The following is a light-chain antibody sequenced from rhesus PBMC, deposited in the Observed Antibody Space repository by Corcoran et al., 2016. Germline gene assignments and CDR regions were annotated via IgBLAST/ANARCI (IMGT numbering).Light chain of an antibody. CDR2: KAS. J-gene: IGKJ3*01. CDR3: QHGYGTPIFT. V-gene: IGKV1-74*01. Sequence: DIQMTQSPSSLSASVGDRVTITCRASENVNNYLNWYQQKPGKAPKLLIYKASTLQSGVPSRFSGSRSGTDYTFPISSLQPEDVATYYCQHGYGTPIFTFGPGTKLDIK. CDR1: ENVNNY.